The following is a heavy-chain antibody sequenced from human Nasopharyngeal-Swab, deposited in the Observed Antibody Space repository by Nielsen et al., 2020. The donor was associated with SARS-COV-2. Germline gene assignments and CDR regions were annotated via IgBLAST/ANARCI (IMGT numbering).Heavy chain of an antibody. J-gene: IGHJ6*03. CDR2: IDPSDSYT. Sequence: GGSLRLSCKGSGSSFTSYWISWVRQMPGKGPEWMGRIDPSDSYTNYSPSFQGHVTISADKSISTAYLQWSSLKASDTAMYYCARRAYCSGGSCYSPYYYYMDVWGKGTTVTVSS. CDR3: ARRAYCSGGSCYSPYYYYMDV. V-gene: IGHV5-10-1*01. CDR1: GSSFTSYW. D-gene: IGHD2-15*01.